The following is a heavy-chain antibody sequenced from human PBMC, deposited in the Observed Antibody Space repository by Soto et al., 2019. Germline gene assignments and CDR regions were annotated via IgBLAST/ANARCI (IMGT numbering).Heavy chain of an antibody. CDR2: IYHSGST. V-gene: IGHV4-4*02. J-gene: IGHJ3*02. CDR3: ARDFDWLYYRHDAFDI. D-gene: IGHD3-9*01. Sequence: QVQLQESGPGLVKPSGTLSLTCAVSGGSISSSNWWSWVRQPPGKGLEGIGEIYHSGSTNYNPSLKGRVTISVYKSKNQFSLMLSSVTAADTAVYYCARDFDWLYYRHDAFDIWGQGTMVTVSS. CDR1: GGSISSSNW.